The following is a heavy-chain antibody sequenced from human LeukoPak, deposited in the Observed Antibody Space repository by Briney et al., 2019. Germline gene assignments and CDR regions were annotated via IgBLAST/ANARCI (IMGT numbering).Heavy chain of an antibody. Sequence: PSETLSLTCTVSGYSISSGYFWGWIRQPPGKGLEWIGSIYHSGSTYYNPSLKSRVTISVDTSKNHLSLKLNSVTAADTAMYYCARRVVAATNYFDYWGQGTLVTVSS. CDR1: GYSISSGYF. V-gene: IGHV4-38-2*02. CDR2: IYHSGST. D-gene: IGHD2-15*01. J-gene: IGHJ4*02. CDR3: ARRVVAATNYFDY.